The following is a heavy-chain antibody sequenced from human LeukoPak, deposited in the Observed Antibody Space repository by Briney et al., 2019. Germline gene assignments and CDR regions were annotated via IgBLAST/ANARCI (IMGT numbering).Heavy chain of an antibody. D-gene: IGHD1-26*01. CDR2: ITGSTGST. CDR3: AKRYSGSSGLYNFDY. CDR1: GFTFSNYA. J-gene: IGHJ4*02. V-gene: IGHV3-23*01. Sequence: GGSLRLSCAASGFTFSNYAMTWVCQAPGKGLEAVSSITGSTGSTYYADSVKGRFTISRDNSKNTLYLQMNRLRAGDTAVYYCAKRYSGSSGLYNFDYWGQGTLVTVSS.